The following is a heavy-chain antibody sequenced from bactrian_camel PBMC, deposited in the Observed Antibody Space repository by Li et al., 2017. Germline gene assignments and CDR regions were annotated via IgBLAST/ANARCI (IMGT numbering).Heavy chain of an antibody. Sequence: VQLVESGGGLVQPGGSLRLSCEASGFTFSSYAMSWVRQPPGKARERVSTLFSDGSTYYDHTVKGRFTVSQENGKNTVYLQMNSLKPEDTAMYYCAAYGGSWYRHEYNYWGQGTQVTVS. V-gene: IGHV3S10*01. CDR3: AAYGGSWYRHEYNY. D-gene: IGHD6*01. J-gene: IGHJ4*01. CDR2: LFSDGST. CDR1: GFTFSSYA.